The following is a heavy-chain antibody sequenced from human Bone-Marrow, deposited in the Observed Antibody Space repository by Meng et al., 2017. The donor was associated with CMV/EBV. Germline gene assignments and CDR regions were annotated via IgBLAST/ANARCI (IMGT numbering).Heavy chain of an antibody. CDR1: GYTFTSYD. Sequence: AAVKVSCKASGYTFTSYDINWVRQATGQGLEWMGWMNPNSGNTGYAQKFQGRVTMTRNTSISTAYMELSSLRSEDTAVYYCARGGGNPGQTDAFDIWGQGTMVTVSS. J-gene: IGHJ3*02. CDR3: ARGGGNPGQTDAFDI. D-gene: IGHD4-23*01. CDR2: MNPNSGNT. V-gene: IGHV1-8*01.